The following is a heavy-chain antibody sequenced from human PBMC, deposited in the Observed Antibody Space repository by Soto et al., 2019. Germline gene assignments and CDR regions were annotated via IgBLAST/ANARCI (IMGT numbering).Heavy chain of an antibody. CDR2: IYYSGST. CDR3: ARQDTVTTRNFDY. V-gene: IGHV4-39*01. J-gene: IGHJ4*02. CDR1: GGSISSSSYY. D-gene: IGHD4-17*01. Sequence: QLQLQESGPGLVKPSETLSLTCTVSGGSISSSSYYWGWIRQPPGKGLEWIGSIYYSGSTYYNPSLKSRVTISVDTSKNQSSLKLSSVTAADTAVYYCARQDTVTTRNFDYWGQGTLVTVSS.